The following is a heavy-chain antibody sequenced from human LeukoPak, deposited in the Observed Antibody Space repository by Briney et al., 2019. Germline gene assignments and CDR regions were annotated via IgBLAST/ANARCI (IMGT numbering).Heavy chain of an antibody. CDR3: ARGRAVTTFDY. CDR1: GGSFSGYY. J-gene: IGHJ4*02. V-gene: IGHV4-34*01. CDR2: INHSGST. D-gene: IGHD4-17*01. Sequence: SETLSLTCAVYGGSFSGYYWSWIRQPPGKGLEWIGEINHSGSTNYNPSLKSRVTISVDTSKNQFSLKLSSVTAADTAVYYCARGRAVTTFDYWGQGTLVTVSS.